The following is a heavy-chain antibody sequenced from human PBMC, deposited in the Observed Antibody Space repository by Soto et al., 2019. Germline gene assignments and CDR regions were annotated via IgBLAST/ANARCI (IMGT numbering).Heavy chain of an antibody. V-gene: IGHV3-7*03. Sequence: GSLRLSCTASGFTFGNYWMSWVRLAPGKGPEWVANIKVDGSEKYYVDSVRGRFTISRDNAKNSVYLQMNSLRAEDTAVYYCAKALAPGTATSFGYYYYGMDVWGQGTTVTVSS. CDR2: IKVDGSEK. J-gene: IGHJ6*02. D-gene: IGHD5-12*01. CDR1: GFTFGNYW. CDR3: AKALAPGTATSFGYYYYGMDV.